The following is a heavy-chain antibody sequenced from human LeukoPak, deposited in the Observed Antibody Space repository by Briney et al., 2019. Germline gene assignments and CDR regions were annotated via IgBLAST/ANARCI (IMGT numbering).Heavy chain of an antibody. D-gene: IGHD3-10*01. CDR3: VRVSLGNDYGSGSYDY. CDR2: INSRSTYI. V-gene: IGHV3-21*01. CDR1: GFTFSTYN. J-gene: IGHJ4*02. Sequence: GGSLRLSCAASGFTFSTYNMNWVRQPPGKGLEWVSSINSRSTYIYYRDSVKGRFTISRDNAKNSLYLQMSSLRAEDTAVYYCVRVSLGNDYGSGSYDYWGQGTLVTVSS.